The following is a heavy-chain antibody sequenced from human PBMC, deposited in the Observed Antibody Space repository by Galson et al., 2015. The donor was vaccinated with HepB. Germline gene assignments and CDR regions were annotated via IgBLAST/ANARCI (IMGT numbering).Heavy chain of an antibody. J-gene: IGHJ6*03. D-gene: IGHD2-2*01. CDR3: AKGGERRIVVVPADMDV. CDR1: GFTFSRYG. V-gene: IGHV3-30*18. CDR2: ISYDGSNK. Sequence: SLRLSCAASGFTFSRYGMHWVRQAPGKGLEWVAVISYDGSNKYYADSVKGRFTISRDNSKNTLYLQMNSLRAEDTAVYYCAKGGERRIVVVPADMDVWGKGTTVTVSS.